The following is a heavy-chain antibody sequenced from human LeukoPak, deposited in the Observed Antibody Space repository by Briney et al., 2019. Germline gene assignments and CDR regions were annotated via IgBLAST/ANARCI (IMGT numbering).Heavy chain of an antibody. Sequence: GGSLRLSCAASGFTFSSYLMSWLRQAPGKGREGVANIKQDGSEKYYVDAVKGRFTISRDNAKNSLYLEMNSLRAEDTAVYYCARSGRGKGVDYWGQGTLVTVSS. D-gene: IGHD3-16*01. V-gene: IGHV3-7*01. CDR3: ARSGRGKGVDY. CDR1: GFTFSSYL. J-gene: IGHJ4*02. CDR2: IKQDGSEK.